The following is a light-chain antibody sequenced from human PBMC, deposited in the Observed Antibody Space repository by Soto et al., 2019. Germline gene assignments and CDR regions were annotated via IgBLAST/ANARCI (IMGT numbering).Light chain of an antibody. CDR2: DAS. J-gene: IGKJ1*01. V-gene: IGKV1-5*01. CDR3: QQCFTYPMT. Sequence: DIQMTQSPSTLSSSVGDRVTITCGASQSITDWLAWYQQKPGKAPKLLIYDASNLDSGVPSRFSGSGFGTDFTLTISRLEPEDFAAYYCQQCFTYPMTFGPGTNVEIK. CDR1: QSITDW.